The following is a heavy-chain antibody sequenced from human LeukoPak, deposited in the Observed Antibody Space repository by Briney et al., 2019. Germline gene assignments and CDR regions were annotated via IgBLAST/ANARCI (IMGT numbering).Heavy chain of an antibody. J-gene: IGHJ4*02. CDR3: STLTSRGLSDS. V-gene: IGHV3-15*07. CDR2: IKSKADGETI. CDR1: GFTFTNAW. D-gene: IGHD1-20*01. Sequence: GGSLRLSCAASGFTFTNAWMNWVRQAPGEGLEWVGRIKSKADGETIDYAAPVKGRFTFSRDDSKNMLYLQMNSLKSEDTAVYYCSTLTSRGLSDSWGQGTLVTVSS.